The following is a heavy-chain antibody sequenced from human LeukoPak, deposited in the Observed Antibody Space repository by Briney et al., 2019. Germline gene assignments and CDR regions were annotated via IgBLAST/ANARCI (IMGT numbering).Heavy chain of an antibody. J-gene: IGHJ6*03. CDR2: IRYDGSNK. CDR3: AKVEAAMVRGYYYYYMDV. D-gene: IGHD5-18*01. V-gene: IGHV3-30*02. CDR1: GFTFSSYG. Sequence: GGSLRLSCAASGFTFSSYGMHWVRQAPGKGLEWVAFIRYDGSNKYYADSAKGRSTISRDNSKNTLYLQMNSLRAEDTAVYYCAKVEAAMVRGYYYYYMDVWGKGTTVTVSS.